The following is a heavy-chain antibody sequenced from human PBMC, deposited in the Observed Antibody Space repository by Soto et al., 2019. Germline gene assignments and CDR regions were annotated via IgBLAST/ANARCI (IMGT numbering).Heavy chain of an antibody. CDR2: ISSSSSYI. CDR1: GFTFSSYS. V-gene: IGHV3-21*01. CDR3: AREIVTTGEYYFDS. D-gene: IGHD1-1*01. J-gene: IGHJ4*02. Sequence: PVGSLRLSCAASGFTFSSYSMNWVRQAPGKGLEWVSSISSSSSYIYYADSVKGRFTISRDNAKNSLYLQMNSLRAEDTAVYYCAREIVTTGEYYFDSWGQGTLVTVSS.